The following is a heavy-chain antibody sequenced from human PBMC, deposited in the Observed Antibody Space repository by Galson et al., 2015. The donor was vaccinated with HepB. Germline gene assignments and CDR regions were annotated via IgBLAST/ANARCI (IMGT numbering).Heavy chain of an antibody. J-gene: IGHJ6*02. CDR2: ISHDGSYR. Sequence: SLRLSCAASKFIFNTYAMHWVRQAPGKGLEWVAVISHDGSYRNYADSVKGRFTISRDNSKNTLYLQMNSLRPEDTAMYSCARDGSRARYYYYDMDVWGQGTTVTVSS. CDR3: ARDGSRARYYYYDMDV. CDR1: KFIFNTYA. V-gene: IGHV3-30*04.